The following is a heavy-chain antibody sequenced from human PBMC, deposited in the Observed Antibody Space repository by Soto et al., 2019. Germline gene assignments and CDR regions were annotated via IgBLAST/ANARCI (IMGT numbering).Heavy chain of an antibody. CDR3: ARGTGGFDP. Sequence: EVQSVESGGGLVQPGGSLRLSCAASGFTFSTYWMHWVRQVPGKGLEWVSHINGDGSSTSYADSVRGRFSISRDNTENTVDLQMNSLRVDDTAVYYCARGTGGFDPWGQGTLVTVSA. J-gene: IGHJ5*02. CDR2: INGDGSST. CDR1: GFTFSTYW. D-gene: IGHD2-15*01. V-gene: IGHV3-74*02.